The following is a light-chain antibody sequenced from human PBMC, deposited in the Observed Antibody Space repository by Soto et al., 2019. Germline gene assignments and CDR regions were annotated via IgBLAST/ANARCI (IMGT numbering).Light chain of an antibody. Sequence: EIVLTPSPGTLSLSPGEGATLSCRASQSISSSYLAWYQQKPGQAPRLLIYDASNRATGIPARFSGSGSGTDFTLTISSLEPEDFAVYYCQQRSNWPPITFGQGTRLEIK. J-gene: IGKJ5*01. CDR3: QQRSNWPPIT. CDR1: QSISSSY. CDR2: DAS. V-gene: IGKV3-11*01.